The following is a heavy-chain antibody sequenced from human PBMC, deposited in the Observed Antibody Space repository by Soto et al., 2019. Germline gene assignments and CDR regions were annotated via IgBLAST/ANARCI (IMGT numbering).Heavy chain of an antibody. CDR3: AKDILRYFDWSHNDAFDI. J-gene: IGHJ3*02. Sequence: GESLKISCAASGFTFDDYTMHWVRQAPGKGLEWVSLISWDGGSTYYADSVKGRFTISRDNSKNSLYLQMNSLRTEDTALYYCAKDILRYFDWSHNDAFDIWGQGTMVTVSS. D-gene: IGHD3-9*01. V-gene: IGHV3-43*01. CDR2: ISWDGGST. CDR1: GFTFDDYT.